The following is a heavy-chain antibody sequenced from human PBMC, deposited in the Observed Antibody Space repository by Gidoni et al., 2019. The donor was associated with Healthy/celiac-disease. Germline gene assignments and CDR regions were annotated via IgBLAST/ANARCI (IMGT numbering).Heavy chain of an antibody. J-gene: IGHJ5*02. CDR1: GFTLSSYA. Sequence: QVQLVESGGGVVQPGRSLRLSCAAFGFTLSSYAMHGVRQAPGKGLEWVAVISYDGSNKYYADSVKGRFTISRDNSKNTLYLQMNSLRAEDTAVYYCAREVTFVWFGESHWFDPWGQGTLVTVSS. CDR2: ISYDGSNK. CDR3: AREVTFVWFGESHWFDP. D-gene: IGHD3-10*01. V-gene: IGHV3-30-3*01.